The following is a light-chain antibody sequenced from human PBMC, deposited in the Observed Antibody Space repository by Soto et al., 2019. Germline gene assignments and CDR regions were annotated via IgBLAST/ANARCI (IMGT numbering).Light chain of an antibody. J-gene: IGKJ1*01. Sequence: EVVMTQSPATLSVSPGERATLSCRASQSVAGDLAWYQQKPGQPPRLLIYGAYTRAPGIPARFSGSGSGTEFSLTIGSLQSEDFAVYYCHQYNNWPPWTFGQGTKVDIK. CDR2: GAY. CDR3: HQYNNWPPWT. CDR1: QSVAGD. V-gene: IGKV3-15*01.